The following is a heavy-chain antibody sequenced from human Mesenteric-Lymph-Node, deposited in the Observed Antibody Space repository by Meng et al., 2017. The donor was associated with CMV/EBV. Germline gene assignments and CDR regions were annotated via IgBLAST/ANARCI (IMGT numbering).Heavy chain of an antibody. V-gene: IGHV3-53*01. CDR3: ARGSRSLYYDLWGGGMDV. CDR2: IYSGGST. Sequence: GGSLRLSCAASGFIVSSDYMSWVRQAPGKGLEWASVIYSGGSTYYADSVKGRFTISRDNSKNTVFLQMNSLRAEDTAVYYCARGSRSLYYDLWGGGMDVWGQGTTVTVSS. CDR1: GFIVSSDY. D-gene: IGHD3-3*01. J-gene: IGHJ6*02.